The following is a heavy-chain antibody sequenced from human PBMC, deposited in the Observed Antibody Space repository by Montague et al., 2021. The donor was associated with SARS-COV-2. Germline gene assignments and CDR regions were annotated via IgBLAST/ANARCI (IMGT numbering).Heavy chain of an antibody. Sequence: SETLSLTCTVSGGSISSYYWSWIRQPPGKGLEWIGYIYYSGSTNXNPSLKSRVTISVDTSKNQFSLKLSSVTAADTAVYYCAGALVAHITIFGVVTSFDYWGQGTLVTVSS. J-gene: IGHJ4*02. CDR1: GGSISSYY. CDR2: IYYSGST. V-gene: IGHV4-59*01. D-gene: IGHD3-3*01. CDR3: AGALVAHITIFGVVTSFDY.